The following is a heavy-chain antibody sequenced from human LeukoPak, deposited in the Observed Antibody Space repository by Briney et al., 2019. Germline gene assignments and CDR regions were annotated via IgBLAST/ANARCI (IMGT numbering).Heavy chain of an antibody. J-gene: IGHJ6*02. D-gene: IGHD3-10*01. CDR1: GFTFSSYG. V-gene: IGHV3-30*02. CDR3: ARDPRYGSGSGAGYGMDV. CDR2: IRYDGSNK. Sequence: GGSLRLSCAASGFTFSSYGMHWVRQAPGKGLEWVAFIRYDGSNKYYADSVKGRFTISRDNSKNTLYLQLNSLRPEDTAVYYCARDPRYGSGSGAGYGMDVWGQGTTVTVSS.